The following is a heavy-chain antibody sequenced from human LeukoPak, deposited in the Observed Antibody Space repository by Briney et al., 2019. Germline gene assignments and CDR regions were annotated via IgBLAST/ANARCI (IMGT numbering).Heavy chain of an antibody. Sequence: SETLSLTCTVSGGSISSGDYYWSWIRQPPGKGLEWIGYIYYSGSTYYNPSLKSRVTISVDTSKNQFSLKLSSVTAADTAVYYCARDHGIVGATGFGYWGQGTLVTVSS. J-gene: IGHJ4*02. CDR1: GGSISSGDYY. CDR2: IYYSGST. CDR3: ARDHGIVGATGFGY. V-gene: IGHV4-30-4*02. D-gene: IGHD1-26*01.